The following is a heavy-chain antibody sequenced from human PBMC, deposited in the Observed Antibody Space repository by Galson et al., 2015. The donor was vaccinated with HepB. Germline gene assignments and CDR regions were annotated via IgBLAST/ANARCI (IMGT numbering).Heavy chain of an antibody. J-gene: IGHJ4*02. CDR1: GGSISSSSYY. D-gene: IGHD1-26*01. V-gene: IGHV4-39*07. CDR2: MYYSGST. CDR3: ARDGVESGSSGLFDY. Sequence: SETLSLTCTVSGGSISSSSYYWGWIRQPPGKGLEWIGSMYYSGSTYYNPSLKSRVTISVDTSKNQFSLKLSSVTAADTAVYYCARDGVESGSSGLFDYWGQGTLVTVSS.